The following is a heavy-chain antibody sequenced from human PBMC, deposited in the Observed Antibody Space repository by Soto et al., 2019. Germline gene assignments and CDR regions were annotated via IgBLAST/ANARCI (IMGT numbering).Heavy chain of an antibody. V-gene: IGHV3-66*01. CDR3: ARENYYYGMDV. Sequence: EVQLVESGGGLVQPGGSLRLSCAASGFYVNVNYMSWVRQAPGKGLEWVSDITGGGNTHYADFVKGRFTISRDASNNTVSLLMNSLRAADTAVYYCARENYYYGMDVWGQGTTVTVSS. CDR1: GFYVNVNY. J-gene: IGHJ6*02. CDR2: ITGGGNT.